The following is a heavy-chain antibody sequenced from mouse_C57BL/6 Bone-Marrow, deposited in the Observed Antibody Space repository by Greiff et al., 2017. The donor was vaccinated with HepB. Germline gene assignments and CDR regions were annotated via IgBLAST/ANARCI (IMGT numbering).Heavy chain of an antibody. D-gene: IGHD1-1*01. CDR2: FYPGSGSI. CDR1: GYTFTEYT. CDR3: ARHRLYYGSSYGAWFAY. J-gene: IGHJ3*01. Sequence: QVQLQQSGAELVKPGASVKLSCKASGYTFTEYTIHWVKQRSGQGLEWIGWFYPGSGSIKYNEKFKDKATLPANKSSSTVYMELSRLTSEDAAVYFCARHRLYYGSSYGAWFAYWGQGTLVTVSA. V-gene: IGHV1-62-2*01.